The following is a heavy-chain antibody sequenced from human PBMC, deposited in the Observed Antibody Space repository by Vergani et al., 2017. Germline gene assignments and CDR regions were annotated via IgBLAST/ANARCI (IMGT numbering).Heavy chain of an antibody. V-gene: IGHV3-30*02. J-gene: IGHJ6*02. CDR3: ARDRVDIVATTTYYYYYYGMDV. D-gene: IGHD5-12*01. Sequence: QVQLVESGGGVVQPGRSLRLSCAASGFAFRTYGMHWVRQAPGKGLEWVASIRSDESRRYYGDSMEGPFTISRDNSKNTLYLQMNSLRAEDTAVYYCARDRVDIVATTTYYYYYYGMDVWGQGTTVTVSS. CDR2: IRSDESRR. CDR1: GFAFRTYG.